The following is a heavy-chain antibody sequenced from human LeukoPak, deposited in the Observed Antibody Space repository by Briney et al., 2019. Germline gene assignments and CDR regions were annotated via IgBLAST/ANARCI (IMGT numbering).Heavy chain of an antibody. Sequence: SETLSLTCAVYGGSFSGYYWSWIRQPPGKGLEWIGEINHSGSTYYNPSLKSRVTISVDTSKNQFSLKLSSVTAADTAVYYCATLGFSSGYYYYFDHWGQGTLVTVSS. CDR3: ATLGFSSGYYYYFDH. D-gene: IGHD3-22*01. CDR2: INHSGST. J-gene: IGHJ4*02. V-gene: IGHV4-34*01. CDR1: GGSFSGYY.